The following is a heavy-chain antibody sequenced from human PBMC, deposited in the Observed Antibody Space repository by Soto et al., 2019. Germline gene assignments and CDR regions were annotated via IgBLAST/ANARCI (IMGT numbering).Heavy chain of an antibody. CDR1: GFTFSSYG. V-gene: IGHV3-33*01. CDR2: IWYDGSNK. Sequence: QVQLAESGGGVVQPGRSLRLSCAASGFTFSSYGMHWVRQAPGKGLEWVAVIWYDGSNKYYADSVKGRFTISRDNSKNTLYLQMTSLRAEDTAVYYCARESPGYGMDVWGQGTTVTVSS. J-gene: IGHJ6*02. CDR3: ARESPGYGMDV.